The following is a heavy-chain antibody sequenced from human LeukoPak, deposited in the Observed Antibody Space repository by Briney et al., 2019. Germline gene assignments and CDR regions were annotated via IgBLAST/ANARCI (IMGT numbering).Heavy chain of an antibody. J-gene: IGHJ4*02. CDR1: GYTFTAYY. D-gene: IGHD2-8*02. CDR3: ARGSTGWYFDY. Sequence: ASVKVSCKASGYTFTAYYMHWVQQAPGEGLEWMGWINPNGGGIKFGQKFQDRVTMTRDTSISTAYMELSRLRSDDTAVYYCARGSTGWYFDYWGQGTLVAVSS. CDR2: INPNGGGI. V-gene: IGHV1-2*02.